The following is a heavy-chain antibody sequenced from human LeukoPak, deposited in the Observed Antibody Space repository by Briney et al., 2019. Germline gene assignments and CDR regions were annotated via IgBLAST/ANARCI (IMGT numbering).Heavy chain of an antibody. CDR1: GFTFSSYW. J-gene: IGHJ6*02. Sequence: GGSLRLSCAASGFTFSSYWMYWVRQAPGKGLVWVSYISSSGSTIYYADSVKGRFTISRDNAKNSLYLQMNSLRAEDTAVYYCAAGRDGYNQAYYYYYGMDVWGQGTTVTVSS. CDR2: ISSSGSTI. D-gene: IGHD5-24*01. V-gene: IGHV3-48*04. CDR3: AAGRDGYNQAYYYYYGMDV.